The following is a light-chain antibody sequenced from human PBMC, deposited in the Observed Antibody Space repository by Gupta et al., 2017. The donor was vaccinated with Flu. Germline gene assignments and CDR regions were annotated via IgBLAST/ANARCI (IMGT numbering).Light chain of an antibody. CDR3: MQALQTPRT. CDR1: QGLLHSNGYNY. Sequence: ISCRSSQGLLHSNGYNYLDWYLQKPGQSQQLLIYLGSNRASGVPDRFSGSGSGTDFTLKISRVEAEDVGVYYCMQALQTPRTFGQGTKVEIK. CDR2: LGS. J-gene: IGKJ1*01. V-gene: IGKV2-28*01.